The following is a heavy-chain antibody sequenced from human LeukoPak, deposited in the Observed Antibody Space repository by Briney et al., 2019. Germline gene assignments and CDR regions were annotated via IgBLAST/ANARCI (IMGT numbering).Heavy chain of an antibody. CDR2: ISSSSTI. CDR1: GFTFSSYS. V-gene: IGHV3-48*01. CDR3: AKDIGR. Sequence: GGSLRLSCAASGFTFSSYSMNWVRQAPGKGLEWVSYISSSSTIYYADSVKGRFTISRDNAKNSLYLQMNSLRAEDTALYYCAKDIGRWGQGTLVTVSS. J-gene: IGHJ5*02.